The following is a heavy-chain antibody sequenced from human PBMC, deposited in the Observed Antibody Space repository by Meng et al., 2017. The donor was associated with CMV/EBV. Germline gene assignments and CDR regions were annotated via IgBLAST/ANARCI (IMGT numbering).Heavy chain of an antibody. D-gene: IGHD3-3*01. J-gene: IGHJ6*02. V-gene: IGHV3-21*01. CDR3: ARDRTQEYYDFWSGYHSYYYGMDV. CDR1: GFTFSGYS. Sequence: GESLKISCAASGFTFSGYSMNWVRQAPGKGLEWVSSISSSSSYIYYADSVKGRFTISRDNAKNSLYLQMNSLRAEDTAVYYCARDRTQEYYDFWSGYHSYYYGMDVWGQGTTVTVSS. CDR2: ISSSSSYI.